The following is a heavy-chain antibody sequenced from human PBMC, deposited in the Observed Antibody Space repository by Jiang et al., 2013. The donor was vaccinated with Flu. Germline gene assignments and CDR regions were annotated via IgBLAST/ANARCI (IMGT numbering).Heavy chain of an antibody. J-gene: IGHJ4*02. Sequence: RSLRVSCASSGFTFSDYVMFWVRQAPGKGLEWVALISNDGHSKKYSDSVTGRFTISRDNSKNMLSLQMNTLRPEDTAVYFCAKGRRRWNFAEYYFDYWGQGTLVTVSS. CDR2: ISNDGHSK. CDR1: GFTFSDYV. CDR3: AKGRRRWNFAEYYFDY. D-gene: IGHD1-7*01. V-gene: IGHV3-30*18.